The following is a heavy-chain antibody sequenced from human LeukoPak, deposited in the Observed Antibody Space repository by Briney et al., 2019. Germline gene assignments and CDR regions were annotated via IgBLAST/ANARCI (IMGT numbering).Heavy chain of an antibody. J-gene: IGHJ3*02. V-gene: IGHV4-4*07. CDR1: GGSISSYY. Sequence: SETLSLTCTVSGGSISSYYRSWIRQPAGKGLEWIGRIYTSGSTNYNPSLKSRVTMSVDTSKNQFSLKLSSVTAADTAVYYCAREGYSGYDSDAFDIWGQGTMVTVSS. CDR3: AREGYSGYDSDAFDI. CDR2: IYTSGST. D-gene: IGHD5-12*01.